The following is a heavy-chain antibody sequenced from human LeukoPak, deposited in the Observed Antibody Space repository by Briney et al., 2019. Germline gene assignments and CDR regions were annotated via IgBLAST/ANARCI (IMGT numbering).Heavy chain of an antibody. V-gene: IGHV1-2*02. Sequence: ASVKVFCKASGYTFTGYYMHWVRQAPGQGLEWMGWINPNSGGTNYAQKFQGRVTMTRDTSISTAYMELSRLRSDDTAVYYCARDYDFWSGYYSGYYMDVWGKGTTVTVSS. CDR3: ARDYDFWSGYYSGYYMDV. D-gene: IGHD3-3*01. J-gene: IGHJ6*03. CDR1: GYTFTGYY. CDR2: INPNSGGT.